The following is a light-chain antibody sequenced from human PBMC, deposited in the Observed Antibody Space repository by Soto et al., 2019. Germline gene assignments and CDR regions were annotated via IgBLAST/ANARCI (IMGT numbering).Light chain of an antibody. V-gene: IGKV3-15*01. CDR2: DTS. CDR1: QSVSSN. J-gene: IGKJ3*01. CDR3: QPYTEWPPFT. Sequence: EIVMTQSPATLSVSPGESATLSCRASQSVSSNLAWYQQKPGQAPRLLIYDTSTRATGVPARFSGSGSGTEFPLTRDSLQSEDFAVYCCQPYTEWPPFTFGPGTKVDIK.